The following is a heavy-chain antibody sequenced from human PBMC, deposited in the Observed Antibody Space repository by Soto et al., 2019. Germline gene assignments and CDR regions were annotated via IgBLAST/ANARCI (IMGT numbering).Heavy chain of an antibody. Sequence: QLQLQESGPGLVKPSETLSLTCTVSGGSISSSSYYWGWIRQPPGKGLEWIGSIYYSGSTYYNPSLKSRVTISVDTSKNQFSLKLSSVTAADTAVYYCARQSVTHPPPLFDYWGQGTLVTVSS. D-gene: IGHD4-4*01. CDR1: GGSISSSSYY. J-gene: IGHJ4*02. CDR2: IYYSGST. V-gene: IGHV4-39*01. CDR3: ARQSVTHPPPLFDY.